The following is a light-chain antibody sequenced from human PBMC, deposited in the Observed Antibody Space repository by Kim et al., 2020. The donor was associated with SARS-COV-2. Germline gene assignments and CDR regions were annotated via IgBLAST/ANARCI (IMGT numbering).Light chain of an antibody. Sequence: SYELTQPPSVSVSPGQTASITCSGDKLGYKYACWYQQKPGQSPVLVIYQDSKRPSGIPERFSGSNSGNTATLTISGTQAMDEADYYCQAWDSSIFWVFGGGTQLTVL. CDR1: KLGYKY. CDR3: QAWDSSIFWV. J-gene: IGLJ3*02. CDR2: QDS. V-gene: IGLV3-1*01.